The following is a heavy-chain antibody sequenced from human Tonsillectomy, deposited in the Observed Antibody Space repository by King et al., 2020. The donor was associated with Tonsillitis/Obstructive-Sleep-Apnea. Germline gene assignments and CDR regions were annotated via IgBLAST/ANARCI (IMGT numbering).Heavy chain of an antibody. V-gene: IGHV1-69*01. CDR1: GGTFSSYD. J-gene: IGHJ6*03. D-gene: IGHD5-12*01. CDR2: IIPIFGTP. Sequence: VQLVQSGAEVKKPGSSVTLSCTASGGTFSSYDISWVRQAPGQGLEWMGGIIPIFGTPSYAQKFQGRVTITADESTSTAYMELSSLRSEDTAVYYCARSVATIDYYYYHYMDVWGKGTTVTVSS. CDR3: ARSVATIDYYYYHYMDV.